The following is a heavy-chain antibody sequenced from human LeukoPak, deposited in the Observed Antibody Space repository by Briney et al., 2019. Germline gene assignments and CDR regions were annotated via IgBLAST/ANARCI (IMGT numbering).Heavy chain of an antibody. CDR3: AKGGYNGVRRNYFDY. CDR1: GFSFSSYA. CDR2: ISYNGGKK. J-gene: IGHJ4*02. D-gene: IGHD5-24*01. Sequence: GGSLRLSCAASGFSFSSYAIHWVRQAPGKGLEWVALISYNGGKKDYADSVKGRFTIDRDNSKNTVYLQMNSLRAEDTAVYYCAKGGYNGVRRNYFDYWGQGTLVTVSS. V-gene: IGHV3-30*04.